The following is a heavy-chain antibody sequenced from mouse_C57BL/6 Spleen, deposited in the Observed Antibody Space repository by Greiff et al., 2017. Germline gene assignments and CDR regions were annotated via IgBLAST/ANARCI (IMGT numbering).Heavy chain of an antibody. Sequence: VQLQQSGTELVKPGASVKLSCKASGYTFTSYWMHWVKQRPGQGLEWIGNINPSNGGTNYNEKFKSKATLTVDKSSSTAYMQLSSLTSEDSAVYYCAVTTADYWYFDVWGTGTTVTVSS. D-gene: IGHD1-2*01. CDR2: INPSNGGT. CDR1: GYTFTSYW. CDR3: AVTTADYWYFDV. J-gene: IGHJ1*03. V-gene: IGHV1-53*01.